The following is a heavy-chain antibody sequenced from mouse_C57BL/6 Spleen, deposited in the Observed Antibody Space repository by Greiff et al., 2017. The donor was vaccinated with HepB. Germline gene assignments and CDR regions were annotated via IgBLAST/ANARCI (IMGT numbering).Heavy chain of an antibody. Sequence: EVQVVESGGDLVKPGGSLKLSCAASGFTFSSYGMSWVRQTPDKRLEWVATISSGGSYTYYPDSVKGRFTISRDNAKNTLYLQMSSLKSEDTAMYYCARSHYSNSWFAYWGQGTLVTVSA. D-gene: IGHD2-5*01. CDR1: GFTFSSYG. V-gene: IGHV5-6*01. CDR2: ISSGGSYT. J-gene: IGHJ3*01. CDR3: ARSHYSNSWFAY.